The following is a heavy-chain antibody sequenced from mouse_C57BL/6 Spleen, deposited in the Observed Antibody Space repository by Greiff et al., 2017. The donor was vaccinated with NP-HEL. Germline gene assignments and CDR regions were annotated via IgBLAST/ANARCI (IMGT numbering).Heavy chain of an antibody. CDR1: GFTFSSYA. D-gene: IGHD1-3*01. Sequence: DVKLVESGEGLVKPGGSLKLSCAASGFTFSSYAMSWVRQTPEKRLEWVAYISSGGDYISYPDTVKGRFTISRDNARTTLYLEMSSLKSEDTAMYYCTRARDPLYDYAMDYWGQGTSVTVSS. J-gene: IGHJ4*01. V-gene: IGHV5-9-1*02. CDR2: ISSGGDYI. CDR3: TRARDPLYDYAMDY.